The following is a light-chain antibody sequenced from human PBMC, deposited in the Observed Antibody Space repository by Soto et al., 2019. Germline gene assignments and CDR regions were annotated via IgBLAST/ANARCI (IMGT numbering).Light chain of an antibody. CDR2: GAS. J-gene: IGKJ1*01. CDR1: QSISDT. CDR3: QQYNNWPWT. V-gene: IGKV3-15*01. Sequence: EIVMTQSPATLSVSPGGRATLSCRASQSISDTLAWYQQKTGQAPRILIHGASTRATGFPGRFSGSGAWTDFTLTISSLQSEDFAVYYCQQYNNWPWTFGQGTKVEIK.